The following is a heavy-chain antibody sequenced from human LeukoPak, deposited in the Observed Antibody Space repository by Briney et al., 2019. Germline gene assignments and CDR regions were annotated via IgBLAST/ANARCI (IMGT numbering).Heavy chain of an antibody. D-gene: IGHD3-22*01. Sequence: ASVKVSCKASGYTFTSYYMHWVRQAPGQGLEWVGIINPSGGSTSYAQKFQGRVTMTRDTSTSTVYMELSSLRSEDTAVYYCARAYYYESSGYYRYYFDYWGQGTLVTVSS. CDR2: INPSGGST. CDR1: GYTFTSYY. V-gene: IGHV1-46*01. J-gene: IGHJ4*02. CDR3: ARAYYYESSGYYRYYFDY.